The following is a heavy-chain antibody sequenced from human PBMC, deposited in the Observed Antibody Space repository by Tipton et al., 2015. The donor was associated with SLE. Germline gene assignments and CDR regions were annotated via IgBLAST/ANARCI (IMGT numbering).Heavy chain of an antibody. D-gene: IGHD4-17*01. J-gene: IGHJ6*03. Sequence: TLSLTCTVSGGSISGYYWSWIRQPPGKGLEWIGEINHSGSTNYNPSLKSRVTISLDTSKSQFSLNLSSVTAADTAVYYCASVYGDNGNMDVWGKGTTVTVSS. CDR1: GGSISGYY. V-gene: IGHV4-34*01. CDR3: ASVYGDNGNMDV. CDR2: INHSGST.